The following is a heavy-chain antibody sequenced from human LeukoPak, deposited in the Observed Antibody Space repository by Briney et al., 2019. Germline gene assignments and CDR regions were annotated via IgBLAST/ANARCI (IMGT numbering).Heavy chain of an antibody. Sequence: GGSLRLSCAASGFTFSSYGMHWVRQAPGKGLEWVAFIRYDGSNKYYADSVKGRFTISRDNAKNSLYLQMNSLRAEDTAVYYCARVRSGSYFLDYWGQGTLVTVSS. CDR2: IRYDGSNK. J-gene: IGHJ4*02. D-gene: IGHD1-26*01. CDR1: GFTFSSYG. V-gene: IGHV3-30*02. CDR3: ARVRSGSYFLDY.